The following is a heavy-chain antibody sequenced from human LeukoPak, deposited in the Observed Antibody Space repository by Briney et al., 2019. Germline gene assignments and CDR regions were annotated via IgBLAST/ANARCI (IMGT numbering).Heavy chain of an antibody. J-gene: IGHJ4*02. Sequence: GGSLRLSCAASGFTFSGYSMNWVRQAPGKALEWVSYISPSSGTMYYADSVEGRFTISRDNARSSLYLHMNSLRDEDTAVYYCARAAYSSSPDYWGQGTLVTVSS. CDR1: GFTFSGYS. V-gene: IGHV3-48*02. CDR3: ARAAYSSSPDY. D-gene: IGHD6-13*01. CDR2: ISPSSGTM.